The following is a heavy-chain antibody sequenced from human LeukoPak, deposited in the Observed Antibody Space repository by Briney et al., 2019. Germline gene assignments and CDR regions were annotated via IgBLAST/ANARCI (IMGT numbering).Heavy chain of an antibody. J-gene: IGHJ5*02. D-gene: IGHD6-13*01. CDR3: ARGPYSSSWYTTYNWFDP. V-gene: IGHV4-34*01. Sequence: PSETLSLTCAVYGGSFSGYYWSWIRQPPGKGLEWIGEINHSGSTNYNPSLKSRVTISVDTSKNQFSLKLSSVTAADTAVYYCARGPYSSSWYTTYNWFDPWGQGTLVTVSS. CDR2: INHSGST. CDR1: GGSFSGYY.